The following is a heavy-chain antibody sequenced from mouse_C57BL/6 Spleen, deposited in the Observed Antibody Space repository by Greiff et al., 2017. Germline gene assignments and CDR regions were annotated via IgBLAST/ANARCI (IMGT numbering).Heavy chain of an antibody. CDR3: ARRDYGSNTYWYFDV. Sequence: QVQLKESGAELARPGASVKLSCKASGYTFTSYGISWVKQRTGQGLEWIGEIYPRSGNTYYNEKFKGKATLTADKSSSTAYMELRSLTSEDSAVYFCARRDYGSNTYWYFDVWGTGTTVTVSA. J-gene: IGHJ1*03. V-gene: IGHV1-81*01. CDR2: IYPRSGNT. D-gene: IGHD1-1*01. CDR1: GYTFTSYG.